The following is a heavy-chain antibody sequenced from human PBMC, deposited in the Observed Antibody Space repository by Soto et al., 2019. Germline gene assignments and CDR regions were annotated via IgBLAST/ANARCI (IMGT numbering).Heavy chain of an antibody. CDR2: IDPSDSYT. Sequence: LGESLKISCKGSGYSFTSYWISWVRQMPGKGLEWMGRIDPSDSYTSYSPSFQGHVTISADKSISTAYLQWSSLKASDTAMYYCARPRGNYYDSSGYDYWGQGTLVTVSS. CDR1: GYSFTSYW. D-gene: IGHD3-22*01. V-gene: IGHV5-10-1*01. CDR3: ARPRGNYYDSSGYDY. J-gene: IGHJ4*02.